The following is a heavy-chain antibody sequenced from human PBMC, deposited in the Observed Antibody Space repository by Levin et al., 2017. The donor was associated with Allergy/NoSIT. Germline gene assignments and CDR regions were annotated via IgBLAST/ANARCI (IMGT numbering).Heavy chain of an antibody. V-gene: IGHV3-23*01. J-gene: IGHJ4*02. Sequence: GGFLRLSCAASGFSFSSYAMSWVRQAPGKGLEWVSGICGSGDTTYYADSVKGRFTISRDNSKNTLCLQMNSLRVEDTAVYYCARGTSASCDSALNFWGQGALVTVSS. D-gene: IGHD2-2*01. CDR3: ARGTSASCDSALNF. CDR2: ICGSGDTT. CDR1: GFSFSSYA.